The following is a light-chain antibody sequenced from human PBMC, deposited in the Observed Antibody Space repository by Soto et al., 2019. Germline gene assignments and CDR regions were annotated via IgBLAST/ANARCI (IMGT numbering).Light chain of an antibody. CDR1: SSNIGSNT. Sequence: QSALTQPPSASGTPGQRVTISCSGSSSNIGSNTVNWYQQLPGTAPKLLIYYNNQRPSGVPDRFSGSKSGTSASLAISGLQSEDEAHYYCAAWDDSLYGWVFGGGTKVTVL. J-gene: IGLJ3*02. CDR3: AAWDDSLYGWV. V-gene: IGLV1-44*01. CDR2: YNN.